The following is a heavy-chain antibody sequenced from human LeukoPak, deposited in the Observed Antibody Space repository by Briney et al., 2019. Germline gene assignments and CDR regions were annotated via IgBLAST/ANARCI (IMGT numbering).Heavy chain of an antibody. CDR1: RFTFSSYW. V-gene: IGHV3-7*03. CDR3: AKDYDFWSGYFTPRFDP. J-gene: IGHJ5*02. CDR2: IKRDGSEK. D-gene: IGHD3-3*01. Sequence: GGSLRLSCAASRFTFSSYWMTWVRQAPGKGLEWVANIKRDGSEKYYVDSVKGRFTISRDNSKNTLYLQMNGLRAEDTAVYYCAKDYDFWSGYFTPRFDPWGQGTLVTVSS.